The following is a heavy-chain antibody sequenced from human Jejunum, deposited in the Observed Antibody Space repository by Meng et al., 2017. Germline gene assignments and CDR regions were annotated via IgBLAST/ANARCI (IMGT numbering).Heavy chain of an antibody. CDR3: ARGGNGGRLGDNWFDP. V-gene: IGHV4-30-4*01. D-gene: IGHD2-8*01. CDR1: GGSISSGNYT. Sequence: QVQLQESGPGLVKPSQTLSLTGPVSGGSISSGNYTWSWIRQPPGKGLEWIGYISFSGKTSYNPSFKSRVTISLDTSMNHFSLTLTSVTVADTAGYYCARGGNGGRLGDNWFDPWGQGTLVTVSS. CDR2: ISFSGKT. J-gene: IGHJ5*02.